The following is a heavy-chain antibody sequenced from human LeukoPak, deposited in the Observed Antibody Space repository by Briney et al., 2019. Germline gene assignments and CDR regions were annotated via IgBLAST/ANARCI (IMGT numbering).Heavy chain of an antibody. CDR2: ISGSGGST. D-gene: IGHD3-3*01. V-gene: IGHV3-23*01. J-gene: IGHJ3*02. CDR1: GFTFSSYA. Sequence: PGGSLRLSCAASGFTFSSYAMSWVRQAPGKGLEWVSAISGSGGSTYYADSVKGRFTISRDNSKNTLYLQMNSLRAEDTAVYYCAKRMTIFGVVGPTFGAFDIWGQGTMVTVSS. CDR3: AKRMTIFGVVGPTFGAFDI.